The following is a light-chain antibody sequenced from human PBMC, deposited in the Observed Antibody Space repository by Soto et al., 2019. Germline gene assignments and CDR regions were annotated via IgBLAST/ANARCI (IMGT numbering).Light chain of an antibody. CDR2: GAS. Sequence: EIVLTQSPGILSLSPGERATLSCRASQSVSNDFLAWYQQKPGQAPRLLIYGASTRATGIPARFSGSGSETEFTLTISSLQSEDFAVYYCQQYNNWPLTFGGGTKVDIK. J-gene: IGKJ4*01. V-gene: IGKV3-15*01. CDR1: QSVSNDF. CDR3: QQYNNWPLT.